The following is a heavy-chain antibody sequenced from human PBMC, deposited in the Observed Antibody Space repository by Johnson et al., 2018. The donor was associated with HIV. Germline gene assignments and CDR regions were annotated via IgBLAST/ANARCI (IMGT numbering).Heavy chain of an antibody. D-gene: IGHD3-22*01. J-gene: IGHJ3*02. CDR2: IWYNGSNK. CDR3: ARHYYDSSGYSLDAFDI. Sequence: QVQLVESGGGVVQPGRSLRLSCAASGFTFNNYAMHWVRQAPGKGLEWVAIIWYNGSNKSYAKSVKGRFTISRDNSRNTLYLQMNSLRAEDTAMYYCARHYYDSSGYSLDAFDIWGQGTMVTVYS. CDR1: GFTFNNYA. V-gene: IGHV3-33*01.